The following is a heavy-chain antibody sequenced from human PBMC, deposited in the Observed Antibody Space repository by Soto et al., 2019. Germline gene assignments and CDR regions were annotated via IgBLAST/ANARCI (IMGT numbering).Heavy chain of an antibody. V-gene: IGHV3-23*01. CDR1: GFTFSRYA. Sequence: EVQLLDSGGGLVQPGGSLRLSCAASGFTFSRYAMSWVRQAQGKGLEWVSAISGSGGSTYYADSVKGRFTISRDKSKITLYLQMNGLGAEDTAVYYCTKDRSRTAVRRGTDYWGQGTLVTVSS. D-gene: IGHD6-6*01. J-gene: IGHJ4*02. CDR3: TKDRSRTAVRRGTDY. CDR2: ISGSGGST.